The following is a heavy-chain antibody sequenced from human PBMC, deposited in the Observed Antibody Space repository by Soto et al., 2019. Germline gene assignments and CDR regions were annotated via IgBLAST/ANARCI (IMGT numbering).Heavy chain of an antibody. CDR3: ARXYADIVVVPAAIGGMDV. D-gene: IGHD2-2*01. J-gene: IGHJ6*02. CDR1: GYSFTIYW. Sequence: GESLKISCKGSGYSFTIYWISWVRQMPGKGLEWMGRIDPSDSYNNYSPSFQGHVTISADTSISTAYLQWSSLKASDTAMYYCARXYADIVVVPAAIGGMDVWGQGTTVTVSS. V-gene: IGHV5-10-1*01. CDR2: IDPSDSYN.